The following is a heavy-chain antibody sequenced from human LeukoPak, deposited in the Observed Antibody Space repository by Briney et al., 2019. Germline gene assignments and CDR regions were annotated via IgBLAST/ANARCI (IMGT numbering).Heavy chain of an antibody. CDR1: GFTFSSYA. CDR3: AKDPGAVAGPDDAFDI. J-gene: IGHJ3*02. CDR2: ISGSGGST. Sequence: GGSLRLSCAASGFTFSSYAMSWVRQAPGKGLEWVSAISGSGGSTYYADSVKGRFTISRDNSKNTLYLQMNSLRAEDTAVYYCAKDPGAVAGPDDAFDIWGQGTMVTVSS. V-gene: IGHV3-23*01. D-gene: IGHD6-19*01.